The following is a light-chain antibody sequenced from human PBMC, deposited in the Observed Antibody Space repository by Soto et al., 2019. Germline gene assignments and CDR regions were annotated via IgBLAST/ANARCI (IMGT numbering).Light chain of an antibody. CDR2: GAS. V-gene: IGKV3-20*01. CDR1: QSVSTRS. J-gene: IGKJ1*01. CDR3: QQYDSSPRT. Sequence: EIVLTQSPGTLSLSPGXRATLSCRASQSVSTRSLAWYQQKPGQAPRLLISGASSRAADIPDRFSGSGSGTDFTLTINRLEPEDFAVYYCQQYDSSPRTFGQGTKVDIK.